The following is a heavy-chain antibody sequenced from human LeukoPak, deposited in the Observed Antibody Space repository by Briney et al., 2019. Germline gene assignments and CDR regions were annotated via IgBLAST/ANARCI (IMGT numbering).Heavy chain of an antibody. CDR1: GFTFDDYA. CDR3: AKTRRSGTEYADLDH. CDR2: IREDGRTT. D-gene: IGHD1-26*01. Sequence: PGGSLRLSCAASGFTFDDYAMHWVRQAPGKGLEWVSLIREDGRTTYYVDSVKGRFAISRDNSKKSLYLQINSLRTEDTALYYCAKTRRSGTEYADLDHWGQGTLVTVSS. V-gene: IGHV3-43*02. J-gene: IGHJ4*02.